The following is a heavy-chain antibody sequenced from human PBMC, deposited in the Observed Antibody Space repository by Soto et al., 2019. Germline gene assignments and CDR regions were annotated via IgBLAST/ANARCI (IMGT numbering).Heavy chain of an antibody. J-gene: IGHJ3*02. Sequence: QITLKESGPPLVKPTQTLTLTCAFSGFSLSTSGVGVGWIRQPPGKALEWLALIYWDDDKRYSPSLKSRLTITKDTSKNEVDLTMTNMDPVDTATYYCAHRAYDSRGKCAFDIWGQGTMVTVSS. D-gene: IGHD3-22*01. CDR1: GFSLSTSGVG. V-gene: IGHV2-5*02. CDR2: IYWDDDK. CDR3: AHRAYDSRGKCAFDI.